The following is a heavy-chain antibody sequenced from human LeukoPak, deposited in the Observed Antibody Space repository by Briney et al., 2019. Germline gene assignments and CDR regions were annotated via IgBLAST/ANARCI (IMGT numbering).Heavy chain of an antibody. J-gene: IGHJ5*02. D-gene: IGHD3-22*01. CDR3: AGRPYYYISGYYYPPPPRGWFDP. V-gene: IGHV4-39*01. CDR2: IYYSGST. CDR1: GGSISSSSYY. Sequence: SETLSLTCTVSGGSISSSSYYWGWIRQPPGKGLEWIGSIYYSGSTSYNPSLKSRVTISVDTSTNQFFLKLSSVPASDTPVYYCAGRPYYYISGYYYPPPPRGWFDPWGQGTLVTVSS.